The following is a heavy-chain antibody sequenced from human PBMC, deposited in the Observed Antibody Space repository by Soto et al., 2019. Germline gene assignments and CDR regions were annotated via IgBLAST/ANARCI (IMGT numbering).Heavy chain of an antibody. CDR1: GGSISSYY. CDR2: IYYSGST. J-gene: IGHJ4*02. Sequence: SETLSLTCTVSGGSISSYYWSWIRQPPGKGLEWIGYIYYSGSTYYNPSLKSRVTISVDTSKNQFSLKLSSVTAADTAVYYCAIQGMDYGDYLLDYWGQGTLVTVSS. V-gene: IGHV4-59*04. CDR3: AIQGMDYGDYLLDY. D-gene: IGHD4-17*01.